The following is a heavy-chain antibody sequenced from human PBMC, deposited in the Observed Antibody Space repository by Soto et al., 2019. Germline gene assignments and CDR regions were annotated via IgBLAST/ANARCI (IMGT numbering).Heavy chain of an antibody. J-gene: IGHJ5*02. Sequence: QVQLVQSGAEVKKPGASVKVSCKASGYTFTTHGISWVRQVPGQGLEWMGWVRGDNGHTNYAQSLQGRVTMTTDTSTNTAYMELRSLRSDDTAVYYCARDLGYCRSGPCYREWFDPRGQGALVTVSS. D-gene: IGHD2-2*01. CDR3: ARDLGYCRSGPCYREWFDP. CDR2: VRGDNGHT. CDR1: GYTFTTHG. V-gene: IGHV1-18*01.